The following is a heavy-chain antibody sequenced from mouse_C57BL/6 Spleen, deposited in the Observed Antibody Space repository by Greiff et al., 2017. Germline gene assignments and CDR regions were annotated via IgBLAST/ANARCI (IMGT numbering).Heavy chain of an antibody. CDR1: GFTFSDYY. D-gene: IGHD4-1*01. CDR3: AREALGMGAMDY. V-gene: IGHV5-16*01. J-gene: IGHJ4*01. CDR2: INYDGSST. Sequence: DVQLVESEGGLVQPGSSMKLSCTASGFTFSDYYMAWVRQVPEKGLEWVANINYDGSSTYYLDSLKSRFIISRDNAKNILYLQMGSLKSEDTATYDCAREALGMGAMDYWGQGTSVTVSS.